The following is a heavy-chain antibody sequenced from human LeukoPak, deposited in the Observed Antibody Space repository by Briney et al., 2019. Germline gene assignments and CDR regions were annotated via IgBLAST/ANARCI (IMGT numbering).Heavy chain of an antibody. Sequence: SETLSLTCTVSGGSISSYYWSWIRQPAGKGLEWIGRIYTSGSTNYNPSLKSRVTMSVDTSKNQFSLKLSSVTAADTAVYYCARARPPSDCSSTSCYRSSYYYYYMDVWGKGTTVTVSS. J-gene: IGHJ6*03. CDR1: GGSISSYY. D-gene: IGHD2-2*01. CDR2: IYTSGST. CDR3: ARARPPSDCSSTSCYRSSYYYYYMDV. V-gene: IGHV4-4*07.